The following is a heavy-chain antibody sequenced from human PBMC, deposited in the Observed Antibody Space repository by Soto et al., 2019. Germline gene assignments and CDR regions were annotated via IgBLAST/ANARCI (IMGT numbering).Heavy chain of an antibody. Sequence: EVPLVESGGGLVKPGGSLRLSCVASGFTFGSYEMEWVRQAPGKGLEWISYISSSGDTKEYADSVKGRVIISRDNAKNTLYLQLNSLRAEDTAVYYCAATPYGRSLVDKRPIDYWGQGTLVTVSS. D-gene: IGHD2-15*01. CDR2: ISSSGDTK. J-gene: IGHJ4*02. CDR3: AATPYGRSLVDKRPIDY. V-gene: IGHV3-48*03. CDR1: GFTFGSYE.